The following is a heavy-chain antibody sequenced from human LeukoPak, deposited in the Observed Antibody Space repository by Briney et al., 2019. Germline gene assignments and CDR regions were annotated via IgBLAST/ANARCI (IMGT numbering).Heavy chain of an antibody. CDR3: TTVLSSKRYNLCDY. Sequence: GGSLRLSCAASGFTFSRYWMHWVRQAPGKGLMWVSRISPDGSTTLYADSVKGRFTISRDNAKNTLYLQMSSLGAEDTAVYYCTTVLSSKRYNLCDYWGQGTLVTVSS. D-gene: IGHD6-13*01. CDR2: ISPDGSTT. J-gene: IGHJ4*02. V-gene: IGHV3-74*03. CDR1: GFTFSRYW.